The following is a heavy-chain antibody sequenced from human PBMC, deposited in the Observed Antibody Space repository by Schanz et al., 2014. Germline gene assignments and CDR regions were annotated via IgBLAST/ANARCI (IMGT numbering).Heavy chain of an antibody. CDR3: VSVYDSSGYVSFNY. Sequence: EVQVVESGGGLVQPGGSLRLSCTASGFAFSSFAMTWVRQAPGKGLEWVSYVSRSTPDIYYADSVKGRFTISRDNAKNSLYLQMNSLRAEDTAVYYCVSVYDSSGYVSFNYWGQGTLVTVSS. CDR1: GFAFSSFA. J-gene: IGHJ4*02. V-gene: IGHV3-48*01. CDR2: VSRSTPDI. D-gene: IGHD3-22*01.